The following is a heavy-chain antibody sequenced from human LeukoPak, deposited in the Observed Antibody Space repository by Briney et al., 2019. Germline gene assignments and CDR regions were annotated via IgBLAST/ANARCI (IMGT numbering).Heavy chain of an antibody. Sequence: GGSLRLSCAASGFAFSSYWASWVRQAPRKGLEWVANINQDGSDQNYVDSVRGRFTISRDNAKNSAYLQMNSLRVEDTAVYYCARSLWPEDYWGQGILVTVPS. J-gene: IGHJ4*02. CDR1: GFAFSSYW. D-gene: IGHD2-21*01. V-gene: IGHV3-7*01. CDR2: INQDGSDQ. CDR3: ARSLWPEDY.